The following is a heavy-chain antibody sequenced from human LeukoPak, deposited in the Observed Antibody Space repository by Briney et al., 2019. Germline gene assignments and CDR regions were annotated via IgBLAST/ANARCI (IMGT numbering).Heavy chain of an antibody. Sequence: GGSLRLSCAASGFTFSNYGMSWVRQAPGKGLEWVSGISGSGGSTYYADSVKGRFTISRDNSKNTLFLQMNSLRAEDRAVYYCAKSGWQLTSAYYFDYWGQGTLVTVSS. D-gene: IGHD2-15*01. CDR1: GFTFSNYG. V-gene: IGHV3-23*01. CDR3: AKSGWQLTSAYYFDY. CDR2: ISGSGGST. J-gene: IGHJ4*02.